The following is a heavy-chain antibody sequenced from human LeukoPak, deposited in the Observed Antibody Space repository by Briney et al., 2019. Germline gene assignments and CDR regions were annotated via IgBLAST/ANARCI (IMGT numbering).Heavy chain of an antibody. J-gene: IGHJ4*02. CDR3: ATDVLLWFGATI. D-gene: IGHD3-10*01. V-gene: IGHV3-7*03. CDR2: IKQDGSEK. CDR1: GFTFSSYW. Sequence: GGSLRPSCAAAGFTFSSYWMSWVRQAPGKGLEWVANIKQDGSEKYYVDFVKGRFTISRDNAKTSLYLQMNSLRAEDTAVYYCATDVLLWFGATIWGQGTLVTVSS.